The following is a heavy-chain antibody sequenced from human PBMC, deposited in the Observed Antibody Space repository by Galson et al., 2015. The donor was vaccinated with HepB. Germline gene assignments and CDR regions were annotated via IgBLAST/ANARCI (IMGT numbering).Heavy chain of an antibody. CDR1: GFTFSSYG. Sequence: SLRLSCAASGFTFSSYGMHWVRQAPGKGLEWVAVIWYDGSNKYYADSVKGRFTISRDNSKNTLYLQMNSLRAEDTAVYYCARDSLRFLEWLGGWFDPWGQGTLVTVSS. CDR3: ARDSLRFLEWLGGWFDP. J-gene: IGHJ5*02. V-gene: IGHV3-33*01. D-gene: IGHD3-3*01. CDR2: IWYDGSNK.